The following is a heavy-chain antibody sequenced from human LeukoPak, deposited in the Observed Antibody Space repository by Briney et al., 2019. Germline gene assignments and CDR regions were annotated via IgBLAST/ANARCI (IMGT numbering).Heavy chain of an antibody. J-gene: IGHJ4*02. Sequence: SETLSLTCTVSGGSISSSSYYWGWIRQPPGKGLEWIGSIYYSGSTYYNPSLKSRVTISVDTSKHQFSLKLSSVTAADTAVYYCARHDILPGYTGNWGQGTLVTVSS. CDR2: IYYSGST. V-gene: IGHV4-39*01. CDR1: GGSISSSSYY. CDR3: ARHDILPGYTGN. D-gene: IGHD3-9*01.